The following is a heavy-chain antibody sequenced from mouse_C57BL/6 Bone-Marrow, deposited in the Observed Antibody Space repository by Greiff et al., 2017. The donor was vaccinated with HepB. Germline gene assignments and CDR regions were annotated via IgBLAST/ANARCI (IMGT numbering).Heavy chain of an antibody. CDR3: TPYYSNPKDY. J-gene: IGHJ4*01. V-gene: IGHV14-4*01. D-gene: IGHD2-5*01. CDR2: IDPENGDT. Sequence: VQLKESGAELVRPGASVKLSCTASGFNIKDDYMHWVKQRPEQGLEWIGWIDPENGDTEYASKFQGKATITADTSSNTAYLQLSSLTSEDTAVYYCTPYYSNPKDYWGQGTSVTVSS. CDR1: GFNIKDDY.